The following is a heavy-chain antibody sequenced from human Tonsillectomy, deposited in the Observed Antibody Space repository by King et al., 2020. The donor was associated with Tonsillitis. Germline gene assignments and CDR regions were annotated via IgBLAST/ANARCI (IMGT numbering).Heavy chain of an antibody. CDR1: GGSISSYY. CDR3: ARLGMDSGYAPYYFDF. Sequence: VQLQESGPGRVKPSETLSLTCTVSGGSISSYYWSWIRQPPGKGLEWIGYIYYSGSTNYNPSLKSRVTISVDTSKNQFSLELTSVTAADTAVYFCARLGMDSGYAPYYFDFWGQGTLVTVSS. CDR2: IYYSGST. V-gene: IGHV4-59*08. D-gene: IGHD5-12*01. J-gene: IGHJ4*02.